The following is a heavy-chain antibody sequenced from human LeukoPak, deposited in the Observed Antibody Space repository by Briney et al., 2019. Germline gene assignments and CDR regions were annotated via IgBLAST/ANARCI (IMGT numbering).Heavy chain of an antibody. CDR1: AASISSHY. Sequence: SETLSLTCTVSAASISSHYCSWIRQPPGKGLEWIGYIYYSGSTNYNPSLKSLVTISVDTSKNQFSLKLSSVTAADTAVYYCARVFRPSREKYYYTSYMDVWGKGTTVTVSS. D-gene: IGHD2/OR15-2a*01. CDR2: IYYSGST. J-gene: IGHJ6*03. V-gene: IGHV4-59*11. CDR3: ARVFRPSREKYYYTSYMDV.